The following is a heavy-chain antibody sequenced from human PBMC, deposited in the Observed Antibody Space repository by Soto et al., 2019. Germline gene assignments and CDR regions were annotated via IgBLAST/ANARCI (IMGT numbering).Heavy chain of an antibody. CDR2: IIPIFGTA. CDR3: ARAPNPLSSGYYYFDY. CDR1: GGTFSSYA. V-gene: IGHV1-69*13. D-gene: IGHD3-22*01. Sequence: ASVKVSCKASGGTFSSYASSWVRQAPGQGLEWMGGIIPIFGTANYAQKFQGRVTITADESTSTAYMELSSLRSEDTAVYYFARAPNPLSSGYYYFDYWGQGTLVTVSS. J-gene: IGHJ4*02.